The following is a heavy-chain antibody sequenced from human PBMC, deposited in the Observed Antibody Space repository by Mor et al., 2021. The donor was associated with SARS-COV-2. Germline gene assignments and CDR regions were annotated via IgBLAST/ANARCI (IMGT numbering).Heavy chain of an antibody. D-gene: IGHD3-22*01. CDR3: ARMAYYDSSGLTDYYYYMDV. J-gene: IGHJ6*03. V-gene: IGHV3-33*01. Sequence: WVAVIWFDGSPQNFADSVKGRFTISRDNSKNTLYLQMNSLRAEDTAVYYCARMAYYDSSGLTDYYYYMDVWG. CDR2: IWFDGSPQ.